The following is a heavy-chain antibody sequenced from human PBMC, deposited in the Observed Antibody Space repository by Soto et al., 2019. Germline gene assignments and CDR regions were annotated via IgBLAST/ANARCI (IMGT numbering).Heavy chain of an antibody. Sequence: SETLSLTCAVYGGSFSGYYWSWIRQPPGKGLEWIGKINHSGSTKYNPSHKSRVTISVDTSKHQFSLKLSSVTAADTAVYYCARGDYRGYFDYWGQGTLVTVSS. J-gene: IGHJ4*02. D-gene: IGHD4-4*01. CDR1: GGSFSGYY. V-gene: IGHV4-34*01. CDR3: ARGDYRGYFDY. CDR2: INHSGST.